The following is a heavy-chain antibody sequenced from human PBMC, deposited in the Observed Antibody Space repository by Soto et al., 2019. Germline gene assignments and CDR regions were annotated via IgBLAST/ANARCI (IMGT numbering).Heavy chain of an antibody. J-gene: IGHJ5*02. V-gene: IGHV3-30*18. Sequence: QVQLVESGGGVVQSGRSLRLSCAASGFTFSTSGMHWIRQAPGKGLEWVAMISHDGGATYYVDSVKGRFTISRDTDKNTLDLQMDSLRPEDTATDYCAKELGSSGWYNWFDPWGQGTLVTVSS. CDR1: GFTFSTSG. CDR2: ISHDGGAT. CDR3: AKELGSSGWYNWFDP. D-gene: IGHD6-13*01.